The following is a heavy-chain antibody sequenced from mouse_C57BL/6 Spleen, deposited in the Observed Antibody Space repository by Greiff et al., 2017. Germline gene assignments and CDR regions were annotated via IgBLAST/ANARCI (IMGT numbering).Heavy chain of an antibody. V-gene: IGHV1-76*01. CDR3: AGFITTVVGYFDV. Sequence: QVQLQQSGAELVRPGASVKLSCKASGYTFTDYYINWVKQRPGQGLEWIARIYPGSGNTYYNEKFKGKAPLTAEKSSSTAYMQLSSLTSEDSAVYFCAGFITTVVGYFDVWGTGTTVTVSS. J-gene: IGHJ1*03. CDR2: IYPGSGNT. D-gene: IGHD1-1*01. CDR1: GYTFTDYY.